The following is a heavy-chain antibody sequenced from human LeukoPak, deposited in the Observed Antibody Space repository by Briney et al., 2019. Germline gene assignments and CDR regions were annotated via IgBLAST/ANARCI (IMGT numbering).Heavy chain of an antibody. CDR2: INHSGST. Sequence: SETLSLTCAGYGGSFSGYYWSWLRQPPGKGLEWIGEINHSGSTNYNPSLKSRVTISVDTSKNQFSLKLSSVTAADTAVYYCGGYCSGGSCRYYFDYWGQGTLVTVSS. CDR1: GGSFSGYY. CDR3: GGYCSGGSCRYYFDY. J-gene: IGHJ4*02. V-gene: IGHV4-34*01. D-gene: IGHD2-15*01.